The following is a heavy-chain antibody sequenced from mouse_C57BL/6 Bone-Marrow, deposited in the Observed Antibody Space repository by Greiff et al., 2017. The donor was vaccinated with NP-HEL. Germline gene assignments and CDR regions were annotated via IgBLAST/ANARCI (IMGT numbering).Heavy chain of an antibody. Sequence: QVQLQQPGAELVKPGASVKLSCKASGYTFTSYWMHWVKQRPGQGLEWLGMIHPNSGSTNYNEKFKSKATLTVDKSSSTAYMQLSSLTSADSAVYYWARLITTRVYYWDYWGQGTTLTVSS. D-gene: IGHD1-1*01. J-gene: IGHJ2*01. CDR3: ARLITTRVYYWDY. CDR2: IHPNSGST. V-gene: IGHV1-64*01. CDR1: GYTFTSYW.